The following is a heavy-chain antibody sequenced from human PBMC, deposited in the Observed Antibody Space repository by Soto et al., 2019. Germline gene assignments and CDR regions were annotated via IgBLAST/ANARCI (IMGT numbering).Heavy chain of an antibody. V-gene: IGHV4-31*03. CDR1: GGSISSGGYY. J-gene: IGHJ4*02. Sequence: PSETLSLTCTVSGGSISSGGYYWSWIRQHPGKGLEWIGYIYYSGSTYYNPSLKSRVTISVDTSKNQFSLKLSSVTAADTAVYYCASIPSHPKRWLQDGLDYWGQGTLVTVSS. D-gene: IGHD5-12*01. CDR2: IYYSGST. CDR3: ASIPSHPKRWLQDGLDY.